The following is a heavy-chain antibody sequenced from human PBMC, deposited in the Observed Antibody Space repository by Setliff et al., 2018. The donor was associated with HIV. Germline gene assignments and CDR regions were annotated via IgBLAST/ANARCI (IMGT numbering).Heavy chain of an antibody. CDR3: ARDGLLMTGIRFDY. CDR1: GGTFSSYA. Sequence: ASVKVSCKTSGGTFSSYAISWVRQAPGQGLEWMGGIIPVFGTTNYAQKFQGRVTITADESMTTAYMELSSLRSEDTALYYCARDGLLMTGIRFDYWGQGTLVTV. D-gene: IGHD3-9*01. J-gene: IGHJ4*02. V-gene: IGHV1-69*13. CDR2: IIPVFGTT.